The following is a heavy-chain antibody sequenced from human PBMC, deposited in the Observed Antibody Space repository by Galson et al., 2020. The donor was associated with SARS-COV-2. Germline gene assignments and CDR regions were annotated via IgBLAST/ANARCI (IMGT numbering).Heavy chain of an antibody. CDR2: IHRTGTT. D-gene: IGHD6-6*01. CDR3: ARDRTSSSLPGFYYYGMDV. V-gene: IGHV3-53*01. Sequence: GGSLRLSYAASGFSVRDNYMTWVRQAPATGLELVSLIHRTGTTYYADSVRCPFTISRDNSKNTLYLQMNSLRAEDTAVYFCARDRTSSSLPGFYYYGMDVWGQGTTVTVSS. CDR1: GFSVRDNY. J-gene: IGHJ6*02.